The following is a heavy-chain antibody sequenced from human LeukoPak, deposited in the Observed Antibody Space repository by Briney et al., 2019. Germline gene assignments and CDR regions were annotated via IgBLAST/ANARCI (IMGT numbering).Heavy chain of an antibody. CDR2: INHSGST. D-gene: IGHD2-15*01. CDR3: ARVWGYCSGGSCGWFDP. V-gene: IGHV4-34*01. Sequence: SETLSLTCAVYGGSFSGYYWSWIRQPPGKGLEWIGEINHSGSTNYNPSLKSRVTISVDTSKNQFSLKLSSVTAADTAVYYCARVWGYCSGGSCGWFDPWGQGTLVTVSS. CDR1: GGSFSGYY. J-gene: IGHJ5*02.